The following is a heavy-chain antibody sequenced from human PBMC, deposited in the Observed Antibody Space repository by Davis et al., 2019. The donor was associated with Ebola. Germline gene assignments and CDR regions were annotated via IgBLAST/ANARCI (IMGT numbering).Heavy chain of an antibody. CDR1: GFTFSSYA. CDR3: AKPTTVTSHYYYGMDV. D-gene: IGHD4-17*01. V-gene: IGHV3-23*01. CDR2: ISGSGGST. J-gene: IGHJ6*02. Sequence: GESLKISCAASGFTFSSYAMNWVRQAPGKGLEWVSVISGSGGSTNYADSVKGRFTISRDNSKNTLYLQMNSLRAEDTAIYYCAKPTTVTSHYYYGMDVWGQGTTVTVSS.